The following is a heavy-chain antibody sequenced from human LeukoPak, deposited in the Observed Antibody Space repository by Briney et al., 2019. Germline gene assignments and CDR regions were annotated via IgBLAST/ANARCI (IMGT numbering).Heavy chain of an antibody. V-gene: IGHV3-11*04. D-gene: IGHD3-22*01. CDR1: GFTFSDYY. CDR2: ISSSGSTI. Sequence: PGGSLRLSCAASGFTFSDYYMSWIRQAPGKGLEWVSYISSSGSTIYYADSVKSRFTISRDNAKNSLYLQVNSLRAEDTAVYYCARDYHYYDSSGYYPRPYFGYWGQGTLVTVSS. CDR3: ARDYHYYDSSGYYPRPYFGY. J-gene: IGHJ4*02.